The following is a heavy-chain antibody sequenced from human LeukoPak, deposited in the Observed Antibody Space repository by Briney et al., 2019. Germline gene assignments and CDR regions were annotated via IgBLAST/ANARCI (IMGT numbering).Heavy chain of an antibody. D-gene: IGHD3-10*01. V-gene: IGHV3-11*06. Sequence: PGGSLRLSCAASGFTFSDYYMSWIRQAPGKGLEWVSYISSSSSYTNYADYVKGRFTISRDNAKNSLYLQMNSLKAEDTAVYYCARIELTMVRGVDYWGQGTLVTVSS. J-gene: IGHJ4*02. CDR3: ARIELTMVRGVDY. CDR2: ISSSSSYT. CDR1: GFTFSDYY.